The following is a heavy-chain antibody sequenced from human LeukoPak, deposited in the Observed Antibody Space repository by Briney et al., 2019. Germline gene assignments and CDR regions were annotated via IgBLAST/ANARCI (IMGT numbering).Heavy chain of an antibody. Sequence: SQTLSLTCTVSGGSISSGYYWGWIRQPPGKGLEWIGSIYHSGSTYYNPSLKSRVTISVDTSKNQFSLKLSSVTAADTAVYYCARVGVGAAYYFDYWGQGTLVTVSS. D-gene: IGHD1-26*01. CDR3: ARVGVGAAYYFDY. CDR2: IYHSGST. J-gene: IGHJ4*02. V-gene: IGHV4-38-2*02. CDR1: GGSISSGYY.